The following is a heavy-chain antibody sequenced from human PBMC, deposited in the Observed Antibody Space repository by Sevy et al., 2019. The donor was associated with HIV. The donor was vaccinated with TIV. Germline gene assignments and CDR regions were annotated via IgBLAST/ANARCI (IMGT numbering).Heavy chain of an antibody. CDR3: TFVREWLSPFDY. Sequence: ASVKVSCKASGYTFTTYYMHWVRQAPGRGLDWMGIINPSGGTTNYAQKFQGRVSMTRDTSTTTFYMELSNLTSEDTAVYYCTFVREWLSPFDYWGQGTQVTVSS. J-gene: IGHJ4*02. CDR1: GYTFTTYY. V-gene: IGHV1-46*03. CDR2: INPSGGTT. D-gene: IGHD3-3*01.